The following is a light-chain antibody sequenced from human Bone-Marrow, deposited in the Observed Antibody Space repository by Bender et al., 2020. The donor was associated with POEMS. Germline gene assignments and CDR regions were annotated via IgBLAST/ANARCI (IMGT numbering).Light chain of an antibody. CDR3: SSWDDSLNGWV. V-gene: IGLV1-44*01. CDR1: SSNFGNNA. Sequence: QSVLTQPPSASGTPGQSVTIPCSGTSSNFGNNAANWYQHVPGTAPKLLIYSKNQRPSGVPDRFSASTSGTSAALAISCLHSDDEADYYCSSWDDSLNGWVFGGGTKLTVL. J-gene: IGLJ3*02. CDR2: SKN.